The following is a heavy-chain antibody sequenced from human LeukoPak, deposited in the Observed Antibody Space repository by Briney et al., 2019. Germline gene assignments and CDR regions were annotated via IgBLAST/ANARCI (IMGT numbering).Heavy chain of an antibody. CDR2: IKQDGNQK. Sequence: GGSLRLSCAASGFTFSSYWMSWVRQAPGKGLEWVANIKQDGNQKYYVDSVKGRFTISRDNAEDSLYLQMNSLSSEDTAVYYCAMAGYSYGYVYWGQGTLLTVSS. J-gene: IGHJ4*02. D-gene: IGHD5-18*01. CDR1: GFTFSSYW. V-gene: IGHV3-7*04. CDR3: AMAGYSYGYVY.